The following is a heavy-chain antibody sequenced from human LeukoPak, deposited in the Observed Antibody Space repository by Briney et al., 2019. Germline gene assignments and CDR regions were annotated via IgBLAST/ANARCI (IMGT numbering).Heavy chain of an antibody. D-gene: IGHD6-19*01. CDR2: IRSKVYGGSP. CDR1: GFPFGDFT. CDR3: ARGSGRYVMVDW. J-gene: IGHJ4*02. V-gene: IGHV3-49*03. Sequence: QAGGSLRLSCSASGFPFGDFTMSWFRQSPGQGLEWVGFIRSKVYGGSPAHAASVAARFTNSRDDSTSIAYLQMNSVQAEDTAVYYCARGSGRYVMVDWWGQGTLVTVSS.